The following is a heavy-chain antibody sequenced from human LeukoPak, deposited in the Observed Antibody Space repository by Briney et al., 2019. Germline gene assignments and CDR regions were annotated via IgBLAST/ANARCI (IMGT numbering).Heavy chain of an antibody. Sequence: GGSLRLSCAASGFTFSSYEMNWARQAPGKGLEWVSGITWNGGRTAYADSVKGRFTISRDNAKNSLYLQMKSLRAEDTALYVCARASSPTCPGWLAFDKWGQGTMVTVSS. D-gene: IGHD2-2*01. J-gene: IGHJ3*02. CDR2: ITWNGGRT. CDR3: ARASSPTCPGWLAFDK. CDR1: GFTFSSYE. V-gene: IGHV3-20*01.